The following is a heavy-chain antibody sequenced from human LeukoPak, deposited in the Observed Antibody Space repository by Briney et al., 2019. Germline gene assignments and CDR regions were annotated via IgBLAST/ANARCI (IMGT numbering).Heavy chain of an antibody. J-gene: IGHJ4*02. CDR3: VKDARNSRSYWSPFDY. D-gene: IGHD1-26*01. V-gene: IGHV3-43D*03. Sequence: GGSLRLSCAASGFTFDDHAMHWVRQAPGKGLEWVCLISWNGVSAYYADSVKGRFTISRDNSKNSLFLQMNNLRPEDTALYYCVKDARNSRSYWSPFDYWGQGTLVTVSA. CDR1: GFTFDDHA. CDR2: ISWNGVSA.